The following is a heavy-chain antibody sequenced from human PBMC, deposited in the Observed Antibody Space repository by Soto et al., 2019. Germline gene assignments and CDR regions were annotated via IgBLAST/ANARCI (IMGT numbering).Heavy chain of an antibody. D-gene: IGHD3-22*01. Sequence: GGSLRLACAASRFTRSSYAMHWVRQAPGKGLEWVAVSSYDGSNKYYADSVKGRFTISRDNSKNTLYLQMNSLSAEDTAVYYCARGSSVVITHFDYWGQGTLVTVSS. CDR2: SSYDGSNK. CDR1: RFTRSSYA. V-gene: IGHV3-30-3*01. J-gene: IGHJ4*02. CDR3: ARGSSVVITHFDY.